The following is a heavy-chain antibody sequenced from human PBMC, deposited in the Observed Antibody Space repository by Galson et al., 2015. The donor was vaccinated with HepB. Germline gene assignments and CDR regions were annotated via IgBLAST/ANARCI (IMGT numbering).Heavy chain of an antibody. J-gene: IGHJ3*02. V-gene: IGHV3-43*01. CDR3: AKDIGYPKGDAFDI. CDR1: GFTFDDYT. CDR2: ISWDGGST. Sequence: SLRLSCAASGFTFDDYTMHWVRQAPGKGLEWVSLISWDGGSTYYADSVKGRFTISRDNSKNSLYLQMNSLRTEDTALYYCAKDIGYPKGDAFDIWGQGTMVTVSS. D-gene: IGHD2-15*01.